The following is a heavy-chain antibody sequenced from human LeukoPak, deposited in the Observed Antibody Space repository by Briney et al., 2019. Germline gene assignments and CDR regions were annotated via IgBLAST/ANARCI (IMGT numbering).Heavy chain of an antibody. D-gene: IGHD3-3*01. V-gene: IGHV4-39*01. CDR1: GGSISSNNYY. CDR3: ARQWSTFWSGY. J-gene: IGHJ4*02. Sequence: SETLSLNCTVSGGSISSNNYYWGWTRHPPGKRLEGTGRVFYSGTTYSNPPLNSQQTISVYTSKNKFSLTLPSVTSADTAIYYCARQWSTFWSGYWGQGTLVTVSS. CDR2: VFYSGTT.